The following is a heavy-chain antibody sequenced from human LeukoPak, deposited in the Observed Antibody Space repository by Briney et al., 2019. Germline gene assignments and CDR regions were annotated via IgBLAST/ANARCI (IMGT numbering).Heavy chain of an antibody. Sequence: ASVKVSCKASGYTFTSYGISWVRQAPGQGLEWMGWISAYNGNTNYAQKLQGRVTMTTDTSTSTAYMELRSLRSDDTAVYYCARDYVWGSYRPRHFDYWGQGTLVTVSS. V-gene: IGHV1-18*01. CDR1: GYTFTSYG. D-gene: IGHD3-16*02. J-gene: IGHJ4*02. CDR2: ISAYNGNT. CDR3: ARDYVWGSYRPRHFDY.